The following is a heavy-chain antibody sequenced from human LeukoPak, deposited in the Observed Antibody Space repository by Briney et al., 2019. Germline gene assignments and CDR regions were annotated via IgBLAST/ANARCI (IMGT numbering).Heavy chain of an antibody. CDR1: GFTFSSYA. CDR2: ISYDGSNK. Sequence: PGGSLRLSCAASGFTFSSYAMHWVRQAPGEGLEWVAVISYDGSNKYYADSVKGRFTISRDNSKNTLYLQMNSLRAEDTAVYYCAKGSGVVPAAIPFDYWGQGTLVTVSS. V-gene: IGHV3-30-3*01. CDR3: AKGSGVVPAAIPFDY. D-gene: IGHD2-2*02. J-gene: IGHJ4*02.